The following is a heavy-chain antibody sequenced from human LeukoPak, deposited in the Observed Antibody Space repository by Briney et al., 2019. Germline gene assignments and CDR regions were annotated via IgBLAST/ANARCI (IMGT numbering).Heavy chain of an antibody. CDR2: IRNKANSYTT. CDR1: GFTFSDHY. J-gene: IGHJ4*02. Sequence: GGSLRLSCAASGFTFSDHYMDWVRKAAGKGLEWVGRIRNKANSYTTEYAASVKGRFTISRDDSKNSLYLQMNSLKTEDTAVYYCAQSGSYAAFDYWGQGTLVTVSS. CDR3: AQSGSYAAFDY. V-gene: IGHV3-72*01. D-gene: IGHD3-16*01.